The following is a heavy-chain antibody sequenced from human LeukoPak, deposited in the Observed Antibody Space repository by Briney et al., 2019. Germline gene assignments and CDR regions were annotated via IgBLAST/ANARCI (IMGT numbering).Heavy chain of an antibody. CDR2: ISGSGGTT. CDR1: GFTFGDYA. V-gene: IGHV3-23*01. Sequence: PGGSLRLSCTASGFTFGDYAMSWVRQAPGKGLEWVSVISGSGGTTFYTDSLKGRFTISRDNPKNSLYLQMNSLRAEDTAVYYCAELGITMIGGVWGKGTTVTISS. J-gene: IGHJ6*04. D-gene: IGHD3-10*02. CDR3: AELGITMIGGV.